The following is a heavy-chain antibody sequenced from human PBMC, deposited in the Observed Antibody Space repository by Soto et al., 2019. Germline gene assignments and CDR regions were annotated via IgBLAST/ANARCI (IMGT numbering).Heavy chain of an antibody. Sequence: PGGSLRLSCAASGFTFSSYSMNWVRQAPGKGLEWVSYISSSSSTIYYADSVKGRFTISRDNAKNSLYLEMTSLRTEDTAVYYCARDGSRGWSNFDYWGQGALVTVSS. V-gene: IGHV3-48*01. CDR2: ISSSSSTI. D-gene: IGHD6-19*01. J-gene: IGHJ4*02. CDR3: ARDGSRGWSNFDY. CDR1: GFTFSSYS.